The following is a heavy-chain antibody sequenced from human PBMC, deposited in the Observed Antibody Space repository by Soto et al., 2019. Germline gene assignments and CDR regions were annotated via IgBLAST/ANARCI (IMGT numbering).Heavy chain of an antibody. Sequence: ASVKVSCKASGYTFTSYYMHWVRQAPGQGLEWMGIINPSGGSTSYAQKFQGRVTMTRDTSTSTVYMELSSLRSEDTAVYYCARAAYCGGDCYYNDYWGKGTLVTVAS. CDR1: GYTFTSYY. J-gene: IGHJ4*02. V-gene: IGHV1-46*01. CDR3: ARAAYCGGDCYYNDY. CDR2: INPSGGST. D-gene: IGHD2-21*02.